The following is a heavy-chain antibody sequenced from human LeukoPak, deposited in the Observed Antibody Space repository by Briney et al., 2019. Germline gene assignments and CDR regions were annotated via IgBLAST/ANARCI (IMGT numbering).Heavy chain of an antibody. CDR2: ISYDGSNK. J-gene: IGHJ4*02. D-gene: IGHD5-12*01. CDR1: GFTFSSYA. CDR3: ARVSGLAWYFDY. Sequence: PGRSLRRSCAASGFTFSSYAMHWVRQAPGKGLEWVAVISYDGSNKYYADSVKGRFTISRDNSKNTLYLQMNSLRAEDTAVYYCARVSGLAWYFDYWGQGTLVTVSS. V-gene: IGHV3-30-3*01.